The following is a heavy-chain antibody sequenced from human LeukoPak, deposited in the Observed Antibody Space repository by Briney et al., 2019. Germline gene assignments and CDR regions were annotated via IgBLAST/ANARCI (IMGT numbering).Heavy chain of an antibody. D-gene: IGHD1-1*01. V-gene: IGHV4-4*07. CDR1: GGSISSYY. J-gene: IGHJ6*03. Sequence: PSETLSLTCTVSGGSISSYYWSWIRQPAGKGLEWIGLIYTSGGTNYNPSLKSLVTMSVDTSKNQFSLKLSSVTAEDTAVYYCARNSPLYNSGYYYYYYYMDVWGKGTTVTVSS. CDR2: IYTSGGT. CDR3: ARNSPLYNSGYYYYYYYMDV.